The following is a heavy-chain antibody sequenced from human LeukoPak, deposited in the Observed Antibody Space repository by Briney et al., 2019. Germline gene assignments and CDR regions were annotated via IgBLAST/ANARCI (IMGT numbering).Heavy chain of an antibody. CDR2: VNRDGSET. V-gene: IGHV3-7*03. CDR1: GFALSNHW. CDR3: ARNNGMDV. Sequence: GGSLRLSCAASGFALSNHWMTWVRQVPGRGPEWVANVNRDGSETYYLDSVKGRFTISKDNAKNSLYLQMNSLRAEDTALYHCARNNGMDVWGQGTTVIVSS. J-gene: IGHJ6*02.